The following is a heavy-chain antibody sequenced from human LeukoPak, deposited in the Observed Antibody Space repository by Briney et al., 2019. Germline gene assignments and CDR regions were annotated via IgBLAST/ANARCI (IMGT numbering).Heavy chain of an antibody. D-gene: IGHD3-22*01. CDR3: AMIKEG. V-gene: IGHV3-74*01. J-gene: IGHJ4*02. CDR2: INSDGRTT. CDR1: GFTFSNNW. Sequence: QPGGSLRLSCAASGFTFSNNWMHWVRQAPGKGLVWVSRINSDGRTTTYADSVKGRFTISRDNAKNTLYLQVNSLRVEDTAVYYCAMIKEGWGQGTLVTVSS.